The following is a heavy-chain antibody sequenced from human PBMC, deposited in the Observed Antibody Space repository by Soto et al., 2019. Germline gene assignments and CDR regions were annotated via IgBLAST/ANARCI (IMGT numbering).Heavy chain of an antibody. CDR3: ARERILTGYTYYYYYGMDV. J-gene: IGHJ6*02. D-gene: IGHD3-9*01. CDR1: GYTFTGYY. Sequence: SVKVSCKASGYTFTGYYMHWVRQAPVQGLEWMGWINPNSGGTNYAQKFQGRVTMTRDTSISTAYMELSRLRSDDTAVYYCARERILTGYTYYYYYGMDVWGQGTTVTVSS. CDR2: INPNSGGT. V-gene: IGHV1-2*02.